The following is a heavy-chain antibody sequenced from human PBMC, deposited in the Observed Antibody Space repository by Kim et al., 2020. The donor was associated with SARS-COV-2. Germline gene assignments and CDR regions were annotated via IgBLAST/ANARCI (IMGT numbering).Heavy chain of an antibody. CDR1: GYTFTGYY. CDR2: INPNSGGT. Sequence: ASVKVSCKASGYTFTGYYMHWVRQAPGQGLEWMGWINPNSGGTNYAQKFQGRVTMTRDTSISTAYMELSRLRSDDTAVYYCARDGGQPHYYYGMDVWGQGTTVTVSS. J-gene: IGHJ6*02. D-gene: IGHD5-18*01. V-gene: IGHV1-2*02. CDR3: ARDGGQPHYYYGMDV.